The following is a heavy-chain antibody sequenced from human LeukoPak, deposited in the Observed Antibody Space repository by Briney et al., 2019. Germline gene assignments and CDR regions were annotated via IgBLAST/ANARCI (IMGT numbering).Heavy chain of an antibody. V-gene: IGHV3-7*01. CDR1: GFTFSNYW. Sequence: AGGSLRLSCVGSGFTFSNYWMNWVRQAPGKGLEWVANIKGSDKGHVDSVKGRFSVSRDDARNSLYLQMDSLRAEDTAVYYCARNVDWNYDLWGQGTVVRVS. J-gene: IGHJ4*02. CDR2: IKGSDK. CDR3: ARNVDWNYDL. D-gene: IGHD1-7*01.